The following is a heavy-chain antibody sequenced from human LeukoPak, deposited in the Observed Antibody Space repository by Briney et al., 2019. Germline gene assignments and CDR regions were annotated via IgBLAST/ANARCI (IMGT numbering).Heavy chain of an antibody. D-gene: IGHD2-2*01. CDR3: ARAPSSTCSSTSYYPPGLARFDY. Sequence: GASVKVSCTASGYTFTSYDINWVRQATGQGLEWMGWMNPNSGNTGYAQKFQGRVTMTRNTSISTAYMELSSLRSEAAAVYYCARAPSSTCSSTSYYPPGLARFDYWGQGTLVTVSS. CDR2: MNPNSGNT. V-gene: IGHV1-8*01. CDR1: GYTFTSYD. J-gene: IGHJ4*02.